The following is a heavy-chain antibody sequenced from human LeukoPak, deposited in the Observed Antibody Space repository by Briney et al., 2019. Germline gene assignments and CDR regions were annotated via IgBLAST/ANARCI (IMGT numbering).Heavy chain of an antibody. CDR3: ARDIAAAGLFFDY. CDR1: GFTFSSYW. D-gene: IGHD6-13*01. V-gene: IGHV3-7*01. Sequence: PGGPLRLSCAASGFTFSSYWMNWVRQAPGKGLEWVANMKYDGSEKDYVDSVKGRFTISRDNAKNSLYLQMNSLRAEDTAVYYCARDIAAAGLFFDYWGQGTLVTVSS. CDR2: MKYDGSEK. J-gene: IGHJ4*02.